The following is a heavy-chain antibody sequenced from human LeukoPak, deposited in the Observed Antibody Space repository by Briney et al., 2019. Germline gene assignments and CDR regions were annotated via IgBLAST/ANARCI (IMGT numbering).Heavy chain of an antibody. D-gene: IGHD4-17*01. J-gene: IGHJ5*02. V-gene: IGHV4-59*01. CDR1: GGSISNYY. CDR2: IDYNGDT. CDR3: ARDLSQFYGRGSDP. Sequence: SETLSLTCTVSGGSISNYYWNWIRQPPGKGLEWIGYIDYNGDTNYNPSLESRVTISVDMSKNQFSLKLTSVTAADTAIYYCARDLSQFYGRGSDPWGQGTLVTVSS.